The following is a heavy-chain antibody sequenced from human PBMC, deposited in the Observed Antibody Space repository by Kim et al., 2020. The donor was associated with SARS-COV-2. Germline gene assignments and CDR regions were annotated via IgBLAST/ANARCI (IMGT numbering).Heavy chain of an antibody. Sequence: GGSLRLSCAASGFTFSSYAMSWVRQAPGKGLEWVSGISGDGPITYYTESLKGRFTVSRDNYENTLYLQMNSLTAEDTAIYYCAKGSDYGSGSFGALALFDYWGQGTLVTVSS. CDR3: AKGSDYGSGSFGALALFDY. CDR2: ISGDGPIT. CDR1: GFTFSSYA. D-gene: IGHD3-10*01. J-gene: IGHJ4*02. V-gene: IGHV3-23*01.